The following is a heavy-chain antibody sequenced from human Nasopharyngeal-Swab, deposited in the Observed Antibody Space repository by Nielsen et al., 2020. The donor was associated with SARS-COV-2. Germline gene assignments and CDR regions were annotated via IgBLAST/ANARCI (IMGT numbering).Heavy chain of an antibody. D-gene: IGHD2-21*02. CDR1: GYTFTSCG. V-gene: IGHV1-18*01. CDR2: ISAYNGNT. Sequence: ASVKASCKASGYTFTSCGISWVRQAPGQGLEWMGWISAYNGNTNYAQKLQGRVTMTTDTSTSTAYMELRSLRSDDTAVYYCARLYCGGDCSYYYYYGMDVWGQGTTVTVSS. CDR3: ARLYCGGDCSYYYYYGMDV. J-gene: IGHJ6*02.